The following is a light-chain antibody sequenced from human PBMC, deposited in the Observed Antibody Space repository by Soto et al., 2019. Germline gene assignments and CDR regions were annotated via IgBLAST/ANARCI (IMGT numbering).Light chain of an antibody. CDR2: DAS. Sequence: EIVLTQSPATLSLSPGERATLSCRASQSVSSYLAWYQWKPGQAPRLLIYDASNRATGIPARFSGSGSGTDLTLTISSLEPEDFAVYYCQQRSNWPPYTFGQGTK. J-gene: IGKJ2*01. CDR3: QQRSNWPPYT. V-gene: IGKV3-11*01. CDR1: QSVSSY.